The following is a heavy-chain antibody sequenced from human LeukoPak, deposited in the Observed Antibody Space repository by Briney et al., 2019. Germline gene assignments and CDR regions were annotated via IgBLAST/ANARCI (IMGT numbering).Heavy chain of an antibody. V-gene: IGHV3-48*04. CDR1: EFPFSTYS. J-gene: IGHJ6*03. CDR2: ISSTSSRI. CDR3: ARVSGSYYALYYMDV. Sequence: PGGSLRLSCTASEFPFSTYSMNWVRQGPGKGLEWVSFISSTSSRIYYADSVKGRFTISRDNAKNSLYLQMNSLRAEDTAVYYCARVSGSYYALYYMDVWGKGPRSPSP. D-gene: IGHD1-26*01.